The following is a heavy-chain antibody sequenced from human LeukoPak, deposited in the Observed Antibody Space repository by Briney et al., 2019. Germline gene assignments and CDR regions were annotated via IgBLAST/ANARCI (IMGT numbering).Heavy chain of an antibody. Sequence: SETLSLTCTVSGGSISSYYWSWIRQPPGKGLEWVGYIYYSGSTNYNPSLKSRVTISVDTSKNQFSLKLSSVTAADTAVYYCARDVGYSYDFDYYYMDVWGKGTTVTAS. D-gene: IGHD5-18*01. CDR3: ARDVGYSYDFDYYYMDV. J-gene: IGHJ6*03. CDR1: GGSISSYY. V-gene: IGHV4-59*01. CDR2: IYYSGST.